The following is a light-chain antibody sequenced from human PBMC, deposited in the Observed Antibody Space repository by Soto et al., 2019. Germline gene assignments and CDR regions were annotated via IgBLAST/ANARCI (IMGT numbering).Light chain of an antibody. CDR1: SSNIGAGYD. Sequence: QSALTQPPSVYGAPGQRVTISCTGSSSNIGAGYDVHWYQQLPGTAPKLLIYGNSNRPSGVPYRFSGSKSGTSASLAITGLQAEDEAADYCQSYDSSLSGYVFGTGTKLTVL. V-gene: IGLV1-40*01. CDR2: GNS. CDR3: QSYDSSLSGYV. J-gene: IGLJ1*01.